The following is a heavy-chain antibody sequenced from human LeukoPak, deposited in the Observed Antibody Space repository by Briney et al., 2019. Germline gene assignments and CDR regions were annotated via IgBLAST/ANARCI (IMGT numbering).Heavy chain of an antibody. CDR1: GFTFTSYY. V-gene: IGHV1-46*01. CDR3: GKEFCSGWSRYSGGDYYFDY. J-gene: IGHJ4*02. CDR2: INPSGGST. D-gene: IGHD2-15*01. Sequence: ASVKVSCKASGFTFTSYYMHWVRQAPGQGLEWMGIINPSGGSTSYAQKFQGRVTMTRDTSTSTVYMELSSPRSEDTAVYYCGKEFCSGWSRYSGGDYYFDYWGQGTLVTDSS.